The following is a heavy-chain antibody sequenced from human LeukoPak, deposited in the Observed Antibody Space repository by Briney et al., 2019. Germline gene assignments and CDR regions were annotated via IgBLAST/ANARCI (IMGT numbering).Heavy chain of an antibody. CDR1: GGSFSGYY. D-gene: IGHD3-10*01. CDR2: IKHSGST. V-gene: IGHV4-34*01. Sequence: PPETLSLTCAVYGGSFSGYYWSWIRQPPGKGLEWIGEIKHSGSTNYNPSLKSRVAISVDTSKNQFSLKLSSVTAADTAVYYCARLMVRVVIRHYYYIDVWGKGTTVTISS. J-gene: IGHJ6*03. CDR3: ARLMVRVVIRHYYYIDV.